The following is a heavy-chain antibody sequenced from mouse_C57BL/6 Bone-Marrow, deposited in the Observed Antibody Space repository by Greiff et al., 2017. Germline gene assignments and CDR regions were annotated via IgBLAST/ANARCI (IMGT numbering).Heavy chain of an antibody. J-gene: IGHJ3*01. CDR3: AGHQYYCGSSSWFAY. V-gene: IGHV1-62-2*01. D-gene: IGHD1-1*01. CDR1: GYTFTEST. CDR2: FYPGSGSI. Sequence: VKLQQSGAELVKPGASVKLSCKASGYTFTESTIHWVKQRSGQGLEWIGWFYPGSGSIKYNEKFKDKATLTADHSSSTVYMALSRLTSEASAVYFCAGHQYYCGSSSWFAYWGQGTLVTVSA.